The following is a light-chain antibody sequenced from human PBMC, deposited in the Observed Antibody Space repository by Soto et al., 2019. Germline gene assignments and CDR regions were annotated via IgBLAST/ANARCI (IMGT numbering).Light chain of an antibody. J-gene: IGLJ2*01. CDR1: SSNIGAGYD. CDR3: QSYASSLSVVV. CDR2: GNS. V-gene: IGLV1-40*01. Sequence: QPVLTQPPSVSGAPGQRVTISCTGSSSNIGAGYDVHWYQQLPGTAPKLLIYGNSNRPSGVPDRFSGSKSGTSASLAITGLQAEDEADYYCQSYASSLSVVVFGGGTKLTVL.